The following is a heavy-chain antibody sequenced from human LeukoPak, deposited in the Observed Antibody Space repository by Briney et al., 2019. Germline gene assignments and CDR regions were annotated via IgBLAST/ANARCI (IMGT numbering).Heavy chain of an antibody. J-gene: IGHJ3*02. CDR1: GGSFSGYY. Sequence: SETLSLTCAVYGGSFSGYYWTWIRQPPGKGLEWIGYISYSGATSYNPSLKSRVTISEDTSKNQFYLRLSSMTAADTAIYYCAAGGYYGSGAFHIWGLGTMVTVSS. CDR3: AAGGYYGSGAFHI. D-gene: IGHD3-10*01. CDR2: ISYSGAT. V-gene: IGHV4-59*01.